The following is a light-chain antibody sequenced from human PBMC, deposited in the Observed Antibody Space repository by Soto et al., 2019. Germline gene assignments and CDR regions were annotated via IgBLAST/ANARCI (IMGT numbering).Light chain of an antibody. CDR1: QSISSY. Sequence: DIQMTQSPSSLSASVGDRVTITCRASQSISSYLNWYQQRPGKAPKVLIYAASSLQSGVPSRFSGSESGTDFTLTISSLRPEDFATYYCQQSYSTPITFGQGTRLEN. V-gene: IGKV1-39*01. CDR3: QQSYSTPIT. J-gene: IGKJ5*01. CDR2: AAS.